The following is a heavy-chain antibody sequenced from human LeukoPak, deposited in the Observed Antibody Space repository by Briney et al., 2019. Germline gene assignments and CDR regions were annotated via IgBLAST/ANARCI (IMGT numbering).Heavy chain of an antibody. CDR2: IYYSGST. D-gene: IGHD2-15*01. CDR3: ARVLGYCSGGSCYGYFDY. V-gene: IGHV4-39*07. J-gene: IGHJ4*02. Sequence: SETLSLTCTVSGGSISSSSYYWGWIRQPPGKGLEWIGTIYYSGSTYYNPSLKSRVTISVDTSKNQFSLKLSSVTAADTAVYYCARVLGYCSGGSCYGYFDYWGQGTLVTVSS. CDR1: GGSISSSSYY.